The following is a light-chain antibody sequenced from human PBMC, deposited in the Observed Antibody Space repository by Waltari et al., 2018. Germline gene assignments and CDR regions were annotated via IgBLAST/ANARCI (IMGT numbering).Light chain of an antibody. J-gene: IGLJ2*01. V-gene: IGLV3-1*01. CDR1: KLGDKY. CDR3: QTWDSSTVI. Sequence: SYELIQPPSMSVSPGQTASITCSGDKLGDKYTYWYQQKPGQSPVLVIYHDTKRPPAIPERFSGANSGNTATLTISGTQSMDEADYYCQTWDSSTVIFGGGTTLTV. CDR2: HDT.